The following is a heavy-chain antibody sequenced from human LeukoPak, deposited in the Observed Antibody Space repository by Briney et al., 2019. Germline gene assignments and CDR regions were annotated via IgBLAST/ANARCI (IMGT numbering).Heavy chain of an antibody. J-gene: IGHJ4*02. V-gene: IGHV4-34*01. CDR3: ARGLSPSDFWTGPSY. D-gene: IGHD3/OR15-3a*01. CDR2: INHSGST. Sequence: SETLSLTCAVYGGSFSGYYWSWIRQPPGKGLEWIEEINHSGSTNYNPSLKSRVTISVDTSKNQFSLKLSSVTAADTAVYYCARGLSPSDFWTGPSYWGQGTLVTVSS. CDR1: GGSFSGYY.